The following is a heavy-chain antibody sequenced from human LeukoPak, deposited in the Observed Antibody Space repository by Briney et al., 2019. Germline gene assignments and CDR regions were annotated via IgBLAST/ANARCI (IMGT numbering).Heavy chain of an antibody. Sequence: PGGSLRLSCAASGFTFSRYWMSWVRQAPGKGVERVANIKEDGSEKYYVDSVKGGFTISRDNAKNSLYLQMNSLRAEDTAVYYCARDPRDSSGSWGQGTLVTVSS. D-gene: IGHD3-22*01. CDR2: IKEDGSEK. V-gene: IGHV3-7*01. J-gene: IGHJ5*02. CDR3: ARDPRDSSGS. CDR1: GFTFSRYW.